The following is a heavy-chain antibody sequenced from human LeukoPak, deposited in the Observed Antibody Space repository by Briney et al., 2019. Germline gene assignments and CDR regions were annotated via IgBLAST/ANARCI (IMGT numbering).Heavy chain of an antibody. D-gene: IGHD3-16*02. J-gene: IGHJ4*02. CDR2: ISYDGSNK. CDR3: AKSLGVWGSYHPVDY. V-gene: IGHV3-30*18. Sequence: PGRSLRLSCAASGFTFSSYGMHWVRQAPGKGLEWVAVISYDGSNKYYADSVKGRFTISRDNSKNTLYLQMNSLRAEDTAVYYCAKSLGVWGSYHPVDYWGQGTLVTVSS. CDR1: GFTFSSYG.